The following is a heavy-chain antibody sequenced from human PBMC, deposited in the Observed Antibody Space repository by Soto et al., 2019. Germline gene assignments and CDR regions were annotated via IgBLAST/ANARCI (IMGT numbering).Heavy chain of an antibody. CDR3: ARVLQRGVGMDV. CDR2: INPNSGGT. Sequence: ASVKVSCKASGYTFTGYYMHWVRQAPGQGLEWMGWINPNSGGTNYAQKFQGRVTMTRDTSISTAYMELSRLRSDDTAVYYCARVLQRGVGMDVWGQGTTVTVSS. CDR1: GYTFTGYY. D-gene: IGHD3-16*01. V-gene: IGHV1-2*02. J-gene: IGHJ6*02.